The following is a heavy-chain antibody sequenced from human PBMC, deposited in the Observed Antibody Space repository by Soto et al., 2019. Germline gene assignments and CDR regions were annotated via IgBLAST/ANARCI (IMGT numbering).Heavy chain of an antibody. V-gene: IGHV3-23*01. J-gene: IGHJ4*02. CDR3: AKDSRWELRPY. CDR1: GFTFSSYV. CDR2: IIGSGQNM. D-gene: IGHD1-26*01. Sequence: GGSLRLSCTASGFTFSSYVMSWVRQAPGKGLEWVSSIIGSGQNMFYADSVKGRFTISRDNSKNTLYLQMNSLRAEDTAVYYCAKDSRWELRPYWGQGTLVTVSS.